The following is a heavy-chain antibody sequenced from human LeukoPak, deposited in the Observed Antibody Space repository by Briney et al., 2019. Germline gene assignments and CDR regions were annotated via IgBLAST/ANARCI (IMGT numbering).Heavy chain of an antibody. CDR2: ISYDGSNK. CDR1: GFTFSSYA. V-gene: IGHV3-30-3*01. J-gene: IGHJ5*02. D-gene: IGHD4-17*01. CDR3: ARAPDYGDYVRWFDP. Sequence: PGGTLRLSCAASGFTFSSYAMHCVRQAPGKGLEGVAVISYDGSNKYYADSVKGRFTISRDNSKNTLYLQMNSLRAEDTAVYYCARAPDYGDYVRWFDPWGQGTLVTVSS.